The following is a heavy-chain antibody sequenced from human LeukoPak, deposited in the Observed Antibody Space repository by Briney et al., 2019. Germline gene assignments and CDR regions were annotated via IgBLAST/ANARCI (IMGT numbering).Heavy chain of an antibody. CDR1: GFTVSSND. V-gene: IGHV3-53*01. D-gene: IGHD1-7*01. Sequence: GGSLRLSCAASGFTVSSNDMSWVRQAPGKGLEWVSIIYTSGSTYYADSVKGRFTISRDNSKNTLYLQMNSLRAEDTAVYYCARKWNYGYWGQGTLVTVSS. J-gene: IGHJ4*02. CDR2: IYTSGST. CDR3: ARKWNYGY.